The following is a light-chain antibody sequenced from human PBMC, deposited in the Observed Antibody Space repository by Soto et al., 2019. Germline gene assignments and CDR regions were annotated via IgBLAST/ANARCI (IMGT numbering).Light chain of an antibody. CDR3: QQYNSYSRT. J-gene: IGKJ1*01. CDR1: QYINTR. Sequence: EIVLTQSPATLSSFPGDRLTLSCRASQYINTRLAWHKHRPGQAPRLLIYGASTRATGVPPRFSGSGSGTEFTLTISSLKPDDFATYYCQQYNSYSRTFGQGTKVDIK. CDR2: GAS. V-gene: IGKV3-15*01.